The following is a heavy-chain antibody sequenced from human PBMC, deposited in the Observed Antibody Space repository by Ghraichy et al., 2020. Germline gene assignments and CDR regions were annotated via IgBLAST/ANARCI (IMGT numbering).Heavy chain of an antibody. CDR3: AKASGDGWNQFDS. J-gene: IGHJ4*02. V-gene: IGHV3-23*01. CDR2: ISGSGDSA. CDR1: GFTFSSYS. Sequence: GSLRLSCAASGFTFSSYSMHWVRQAPGKGLEWVSAISGSGDSANYADSVKGRFTISRDNSKNTLFLQMNSLRVGDMAVYYCAKASGDGWNQFDSWGQGTLVTVSS. D-gene: IGHD1-1*01.